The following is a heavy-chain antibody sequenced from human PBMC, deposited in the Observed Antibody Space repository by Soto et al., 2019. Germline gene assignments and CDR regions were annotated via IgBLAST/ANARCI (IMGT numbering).Heavy chain of an antibody. V-gene: IGHV2-26*01. Sequence: QVTLKESGPVLVKPTETLTLTCTVSGFSLKNAGMGVGWLRQPPANALEWLAHIFSNDEKSYSTSLKRRLTICKDTSKSQVVLTMTNIDPVDTGTYYCVWITDCDGYCYPFDYWGQGTL. CDR1: GFSLKNAGMG. CDR3: VWITDCDGYCYPFDY. J-gene: IGHJ4*02. CDR2: IFSNDEK. D-gene: IGHD2-21*02.